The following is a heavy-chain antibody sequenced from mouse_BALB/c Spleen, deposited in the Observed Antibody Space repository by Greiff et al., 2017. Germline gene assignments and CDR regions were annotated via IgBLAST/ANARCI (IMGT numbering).Heavy chain of an antibody. J-gene: IGHJ4*01. D-gene: IGHD1-1*01. Sequence: QVQLKESGPGLVAPSQSLSITCTVSGFSLTSYGVHWVRQPPGKGLEWLGVIWAGGSTNYNSALMSRLSISKDNSKSQVFLKMNSLQTDDTAMYYCARGSFYYYGSVDYAMDYWGQGTSVTVSS. CDR1: GFSLTSYG. CDR3: ARGSFYYYGSVDYAMDY. V-gene: IGHV2-9*02. CDR2: IWAGGST.